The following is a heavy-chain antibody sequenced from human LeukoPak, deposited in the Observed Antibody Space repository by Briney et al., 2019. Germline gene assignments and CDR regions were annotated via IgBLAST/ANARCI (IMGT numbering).Heavy chain of an antibody. CDR2: IYYSGST. V-gene: IGHV4-39*07. Sequence: ASETLSLTCTVSGHSISSSSYYWGRIRQPPGKGLEWIGSIYYSGSTYYNPSLKSRVTISVDTSKKQLSLKLSSVTAADTAVYYCATRGLGDDSSGYSFGYWGQGTLVTVSS. CDR3: ATRGLGDDSSGYSFGY. CDR1: GHSISSSSYY. D-gene: IGHD3-22*01. J-gene: IGHJ4*02.